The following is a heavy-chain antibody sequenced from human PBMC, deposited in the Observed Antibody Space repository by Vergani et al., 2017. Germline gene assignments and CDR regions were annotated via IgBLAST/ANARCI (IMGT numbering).Heavy chain of an antibody. CDR2: IYYSGST. CDR3: SMGSKDGAAVDY. Sequence: QVQLQESGPGLVKPSETLSLTCTVSGGSISSYYWSWIRQPPGKGLEWIGYIYYSGSTNYNPSLKSRGTISVDTSKNQFSLKLSSVTAADTAVYYCSMGSKDGAAVDYWGQGTLVTVSS. CDR1: GGSISSYY. J-gene: IGHJ4*02. V-gene: IGHV4-59*01. D-gene: IGHD3-10*01.